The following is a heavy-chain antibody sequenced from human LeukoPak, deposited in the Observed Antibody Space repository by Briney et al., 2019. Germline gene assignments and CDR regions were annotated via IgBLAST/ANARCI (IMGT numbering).Heavy chain of an antibody. J-gene: IGHJ6*02. D-gene: IGHD6-6*01. V-gene: IGHV3-74*01. Sequence: GGSLRLSCAAYGFTFSSYWMHWVRQAPGKGLVWVSRIGSDGSGTNYADSVKGRFTISRDNAKNTLYLQMNSLRAEDTAVYYCTRESSSSYYYGLDVWGQGTTVTVSS. CDR2: IGSDGSGT. CDR3: TRESSSSYYYGLDV. CDR1: GFTFSSYW.